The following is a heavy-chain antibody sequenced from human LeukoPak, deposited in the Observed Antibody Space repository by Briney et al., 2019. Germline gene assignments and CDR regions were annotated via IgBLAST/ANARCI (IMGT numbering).Heavy chain of an antibody. Sequence: PGGSLRLSCAASGFTFSSYEMNWVRQAPGKGLVWVSRINSDGSSTSYADSVKGRFTISRDNAKNTLYLQMNSLRAEDTAVYYCARGYYGSGIDLYFDYWGQGTLVTVSS. V-gene: IGHV3-74*01. CDR1: GFTFSSYE. J-gene: IGHJ4*02. D-gene: IGHD3-10*01. CDR2: INSDGSST. CDR3: ARGYYGSGIDLYFDY.